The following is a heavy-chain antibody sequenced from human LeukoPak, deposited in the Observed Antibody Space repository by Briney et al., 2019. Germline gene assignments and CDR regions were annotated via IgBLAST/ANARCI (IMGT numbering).Heavy chain of an antibody. CDR1: GFTFINYA. J-gene: IGHJ4*02. V-gene: IGHV3-30-3*01. CDR3: TRDWSAAGGFDY. CDR2: ISYEGGTNK. D-gene: IGHD6-13*01. Sequence: GGSLRPSCEASGFTFINYALHWVRQAPGRGLEWVAIISYEGGTNKYYADSVKGRFTISRDNSKNTLYLQMNSLRGEDTAVYYCTRDWSAAGGFDYWGQGTLVTVSS.